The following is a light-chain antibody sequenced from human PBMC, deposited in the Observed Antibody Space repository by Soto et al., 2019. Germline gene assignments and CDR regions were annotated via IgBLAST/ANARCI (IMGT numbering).Light chain of an antibody. J-gene: IGKJ1*01. CDR3: QQRSNWPQT. V-gene: IGKV3-11*01. CDR1: QSNSAST. Sequence: EIVLTQSPGTLSLSPGERPTLNCGASQSNSASTLAWYRQKPGQAPRLLIYGAFNRATGIPARFSGSGSGTDFTLTISSLEAEDFAVYYCQQRSNWPQTFGQGTKVDIK. CDR2: GAF.